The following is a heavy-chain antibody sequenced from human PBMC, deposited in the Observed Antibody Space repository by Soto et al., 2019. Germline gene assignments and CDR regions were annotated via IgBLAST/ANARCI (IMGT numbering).Heavy chain of an antibody. D-gene: IGHD3-10*01. CDR2: INSDGSST. Sequence: GGSLRLSCAASGFTFSSYWMHWVRQAPGKGLVWVSRINSDGSSTSYADSVKGRLTTSRDNAKNTLYLQMNSLRAEDTAVYYCARDEAFGLYIYYYYGMDVWGQGTTVTVSS. V-gene: IGHV3-74*01. CDR1: GFTFSSYW. CDR3: ARDEAFGLYIYYYYGMDV. J-gene: IGHJ6*02.